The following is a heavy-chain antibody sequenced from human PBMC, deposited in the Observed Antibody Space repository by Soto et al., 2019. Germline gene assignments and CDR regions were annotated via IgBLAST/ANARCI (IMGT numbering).Heavy chain of an antibody. CDR3: AGSGGGGFDY. J-gene: IGHJ4*02. V-gene: IGHV3-66*01. CDR2: VYIGGNT. Sequence: EVQLVESGGGLVQPGGSLRLSCAASGFTVSSNYMSWVRQAPGKGLEWVSVVYIGGNTYYAESVEDRFTISRDNFQNMLYLQVNRLRAEGTAVYYWAGSGGGGFDYWGQGTLVTVSS. D-gene: IGHD3-10*01. CDR1: GFTVSSNY.